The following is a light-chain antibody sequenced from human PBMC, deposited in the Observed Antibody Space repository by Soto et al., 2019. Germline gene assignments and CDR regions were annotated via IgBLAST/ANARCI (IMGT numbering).Light chain of an antibody. CDR1: SSDIGSYDH. V-gene: IGLV2-14*03. CDR2: AVS. CDR3: ISYTDRQSYL. Sequence: QSVLTQPASVSGSPGQSITISCSGTSSDIGSYDHVAWYQQFPGKSPKLIIYAVSDRPSGVSDRFSGSKSVISASLTISGLQTEDEADYYCISYTDRQSYLFGTGTKVTVL. J-gene: IGLJ1*01.